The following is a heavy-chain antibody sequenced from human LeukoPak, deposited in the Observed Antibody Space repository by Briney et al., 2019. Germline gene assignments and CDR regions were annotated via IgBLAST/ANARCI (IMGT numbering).Heavy chain of an antibody. V-gene: IGHV4-59*01. CDR3: ARDIVVVPAAMRDQYWYFDL. Sequence: PSETLSLTCTVSGGSISSYYWSWIRQPPGKGLEWIGYIYYSGSTNYNPSLKSRVTISVDTSKNQFSLKLSSVTAADTAVYYCARDIVVVPAAMRDQYWYFDLWGRGTLVTVSS. CDR1: GGSISSYY. CDR2: IYYSGST. J-gene: IGHJ2*01. D-gene: IGHD2-2*01.